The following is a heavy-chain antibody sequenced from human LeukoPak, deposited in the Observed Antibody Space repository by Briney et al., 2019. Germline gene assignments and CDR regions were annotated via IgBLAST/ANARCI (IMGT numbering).Heavy chain of an antibody. CDR2: IYSSGST. V-gene: IGHV4-59*10. CDR3: ARIDFGDSIDY. CDR1: GGFIANYY. D-gene: IGHD4-17*01. Sequence: SQTLSLTWAVSGGFIANYYGGWIRRPAGEGLEWIGRIYSSGSTNYNPSLKSRVTMSVDTSKNQFSLKLTSVTAADTAIYYCARIDFGDSIDYWGQGTLVTVSS. J-gene: IGHJ4*02.